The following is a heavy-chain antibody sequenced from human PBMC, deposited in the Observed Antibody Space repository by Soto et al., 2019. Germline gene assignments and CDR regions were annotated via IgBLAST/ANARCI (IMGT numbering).Heavy chain of an antibody. CDR3: AGATCTGSTCPPGAFDI. V-gene: IGHV4-30-2*01. J-gene: IGHJ3*02. Sequence: QLQLQESDSGLVKPSQTLSLTCAVSGDSVSSGDYSWNWIRQPPGKGLEWIGYISRTGHTYYNPSLQRRVTIAVDRSQNQFSLKVTSVTAADTAVYYCAGATCTGSTCPPGAFDIWGQGSMVTVSS. CDR2: ISRTGHT. D-gene: IGHD2-8*02. CDR1: GDSVSSGDYS.